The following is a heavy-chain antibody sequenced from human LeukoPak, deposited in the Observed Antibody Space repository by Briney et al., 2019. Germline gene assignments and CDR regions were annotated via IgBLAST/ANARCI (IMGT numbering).Heavy chain of an antibody. Sequence: SETLSLTCAVSGGSISSGGYSWSWIRQPPGKGLEWIGYIYHSGSTYYNPSLKSRVTISVDRSKSQFSLKLSSVTAADTAVYYCARESVVVPASLGIGGWFDPWGQGTLVTVSS. V-gene: IGHV4-30-2*01. CDR3: ARESVVVPASLGIGGWFDP. CDR1: GGSISSGGYS. D-gene: IGHD2-2*01. CDR2: IYHSGST. J-gene: IGHJ5*02.